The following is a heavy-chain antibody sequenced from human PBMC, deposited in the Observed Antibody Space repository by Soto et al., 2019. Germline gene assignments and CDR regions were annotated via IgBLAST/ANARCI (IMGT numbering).Heavy chain of an antibody. CDR1: GFVFSHFA. J-gene: IGHJ4*02. D-gene: IGHD3-10*01. Sequence: EVQLLESGGGLVQPGGSLRLSCEASGFVFSHFALSWVRQAPGKGLEWVSGISGGSETTSYADSVKVRFTISRDNSKGTLFLQMNNLRAEDTATYFCAKDLDGGFMELFFDKWGPGTLVTVSS. V-gene: IGHV3-23*01. CDR2: ISGGSETT. CDR3: AKDLDGGFMELFFDK.